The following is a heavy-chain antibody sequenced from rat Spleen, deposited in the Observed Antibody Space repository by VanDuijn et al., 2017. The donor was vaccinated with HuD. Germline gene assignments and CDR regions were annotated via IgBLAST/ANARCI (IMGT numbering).Heavy chain of an antibody. Sequence: EVQLVESGGGLIQPGRSLKLSCAASGFTFSHYNMAWVRQAPTKGLEWVASISTGGGNTYYRDSVKGRFTISRDNAKSTLYLQMDSLRSEDTATYYCTTGGTYLLQWPHYFDYWGQGVMVTVSS. J-gene: IGHJ2*01. CDR2: ISTGGGNT. CDR3: TTGGTYLLQWPHYFDY. D-gene: IGHD1-1*01. CDR1: GFTFSHYN. V-gene: IGHV5S23*01.